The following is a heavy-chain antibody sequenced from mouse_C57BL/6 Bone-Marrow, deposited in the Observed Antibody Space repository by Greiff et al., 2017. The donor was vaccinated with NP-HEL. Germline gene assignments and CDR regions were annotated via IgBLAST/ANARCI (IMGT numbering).Heavy chain of an antibody. J-gene: IGHJ1*03. CDR1: GFTFSSYA. Sequence: EVKVVESGEGLVKPGGSLKLSCAASGFTFSSYAMSWVRQTPEKRLEWVAYISSGGDYIYYADTVKGRFTISRDNARNTLYLQMSSLKSEDTAMYYCTRDYYGSISWYFDVWGTETTVTVSS. CDR3: TRDYYGSISWYFDV. CDR2: ISSGGDYI. D-gene: IGHD1-1*01. V-gene: IGHV5-9-1*02.